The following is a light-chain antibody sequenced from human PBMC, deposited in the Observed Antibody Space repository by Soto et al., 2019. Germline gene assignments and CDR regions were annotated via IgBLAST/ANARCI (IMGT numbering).Light chain of an antibody. J-gene: IGKJ2*01. Sequence: EIVMTQSPATLSVSPGERATLSCRASQSVSSNLAWYQQKPGQRPRLLIYDSSTRATGIPARFSGSGSGTEFTLTISSLQSEDFAVYYCHQYNDWPPKYTFGQGTQREIK. CDR3: HQYNDWPPKYT. CDR2: DSS. V-gene: IGKV3-15*01. CDR1: QSVSSN.